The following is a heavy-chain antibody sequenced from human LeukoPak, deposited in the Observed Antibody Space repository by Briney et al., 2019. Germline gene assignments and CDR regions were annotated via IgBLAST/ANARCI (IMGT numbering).Heavy chain of an antibody. CDR3: ARDATMIVVVPGAFDI. D-gene: IGHD3-22*01. CDR1: GGPISSNDYY. J-gene: IGHJ3*02. Sequence: SETLSLTCTVSGGPISSNDYYWGWIRQPPGKGLEWIGNIYHNGNTNFNPALKSRVTISVDTSKNQFSLKLSSVTAADTAVYYCARDATMIVVVPGAFDIWGQGTMVTVSS. CDR2: IYHNGNT. V-gene: IGHV4-39*07.